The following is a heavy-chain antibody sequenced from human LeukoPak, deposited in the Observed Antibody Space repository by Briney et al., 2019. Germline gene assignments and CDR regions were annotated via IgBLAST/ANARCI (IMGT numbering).Heavy chain of an antibody. CDR2: IQSNTLDCTP. D-gene: IGHD5-24*01. CDR1: GFTFNNGW. V-gene: IGHV3-15*01. CDR3: TSNYIGFEYNLFDP. Sequence: PGGSLRLSCVVSGFTFNNGWMNWVRQAPGKGLEWVGRIQSNTLDCTPDYAAPVKGRFIIARDESKNTLYLQLNSVKTEDTAVYYCTSNYIGFEYNLFDPWGQGTLVTVSS. J-gene: IGHJ5*02.